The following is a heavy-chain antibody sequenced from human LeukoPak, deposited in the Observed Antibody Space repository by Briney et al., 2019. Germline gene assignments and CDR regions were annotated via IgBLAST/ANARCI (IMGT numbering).Heavy chain of an antibody. Sequence: PSETLSLTCTVSGGSISSYYWSWMRQPPGKGLEWVGYIYYSGSTNYNPSLKSRVTISVDTSKNQFSLRLSSVTAADTAVYYCAGSGSGSYYSPWYFDLWGRGTLVTVSS. CDR2: IYYSGST. D-gene: IGHD3-10*01. CDR1: GGSISSYY. J-gene: IGHJ2*01. CDR3: AGSGSGSYYSPWYFDL. V-gene: IGHV4-59*01.